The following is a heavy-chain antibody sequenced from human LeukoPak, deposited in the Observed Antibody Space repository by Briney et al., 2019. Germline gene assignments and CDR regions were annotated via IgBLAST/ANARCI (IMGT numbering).Heavy chain of an antibody. CDR2: AHYSGNT. Sequence: SETLSLTCTVSGGSISNYYWSWIRQPPGKGLEWIGFAHYSGNTDYNPSLMSRITVSVDASRNQFSLKLNSVTAADTAVYYCAKGVTTFDYWGQGMLVTVSS. D-gene: IGHD4-17*01. J-gene: IGHJ4*02. V-gene: IGHV4-59*01. CDR3: AKGVTTFDY. CDR1: GGSISNYY.